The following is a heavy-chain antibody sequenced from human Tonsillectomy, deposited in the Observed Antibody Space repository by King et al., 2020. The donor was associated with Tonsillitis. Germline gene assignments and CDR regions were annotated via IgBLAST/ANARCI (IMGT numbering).Heavy chain of an antibody. CDR3: AKDRESVDYYDSSGYYFDY. V-gene: IGHV3-23*03. Sequence: VQLVESGGGLVQPGGSLRLSCAASGFTFSSYAMSWVRQAPGKGLEWVSVIYSGGSSTYYADSVKGRFTISRDNSKNTLYLQMNSLRAEDTAVYYCAKDRESVDYYDSSGYYFDYGGQGTLVTVSS. CDR1: GFTFSSYA. D-gene: IGHD3-22*01. J-gene: IGHJ4*02. CDR2: IYSGGSST.